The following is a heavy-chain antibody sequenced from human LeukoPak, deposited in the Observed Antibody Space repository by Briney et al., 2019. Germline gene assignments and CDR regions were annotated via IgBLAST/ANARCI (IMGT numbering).Heavy chain of an antibody. CDR3: ARAGYSYGSYYYYYMDV. CDR2: IYYSGST. CDR1: GGSISSYY. D-gene: IGHD5-18*01. Sequence: SETLSLTCTVSGGSISSYYWGWIRQPPGKGLEWIGSIYYSGSTYDNPSLKSRVTISVDTSKNQFSLKLSSVTAADTAVYYCARAGYSYGSYYYYYMDVWGKGTTVTVSS. J-gene: IGHJ6*03. V-gene: IGHV4-39*07.